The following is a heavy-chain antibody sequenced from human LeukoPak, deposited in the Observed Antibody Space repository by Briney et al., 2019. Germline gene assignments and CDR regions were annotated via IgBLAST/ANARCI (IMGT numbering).Heavy chain of an antibody. CDR1: GFTFSNYG. Sequence: GGSLRLSCAASGFTFSNYGLHWVRQAPGKGLEWVALISYDGNNKNYADSVKGRFTISRDNSKNTLYLQMNSLRDEDTAVYYCAKDFIAMSDWEPLGYWGQGILVTVSS. V-gene: IGHV3-30*18. D-gene: IGHD1-26*01. J-gene: IGHJ4*02. CDR2: ISYDGNNK. CDR3: AKDFIAMSDWEPLGY.